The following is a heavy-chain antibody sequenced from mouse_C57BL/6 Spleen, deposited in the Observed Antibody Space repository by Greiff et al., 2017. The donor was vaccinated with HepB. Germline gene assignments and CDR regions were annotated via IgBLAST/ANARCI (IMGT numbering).Heavy chain of an antibody. J-gene: IGHJ1*03. D-gene: IGHD1-3*01. Sequence: DVMLVESGGDLVKPGGSLKLSCAASGFTFSSYGMSWVRQTPDKRLGWVATISSGGSYTYYPDSVKGRFTISRDNAKNTLYLQMSSLKSEDTAMYYCARHERLITGDWYFDVWGTGTTVTVAS. CDR2: ISSGGSYT. CDR3: ARHERLITGDWYFDV. V-gene: IGHV5-6*02. CDR1: GFTFSSYG.